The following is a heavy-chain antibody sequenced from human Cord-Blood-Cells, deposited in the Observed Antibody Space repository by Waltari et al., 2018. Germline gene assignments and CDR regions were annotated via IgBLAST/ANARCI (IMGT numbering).Heavy chain of an antibody. D-gene: IGHD5-12*01. CDR1: GSTFGGAA. CDR2: IRSKANSYAT. Sequence: EVQLVESGGGLVQPGGSLKLSCAASGSTFGGAAMQWVRQASGKGLEWVGRIRSKANSYATAYAASVKGRFTISRDDSKNTAYLQMNSLKTEDTAVYYCTRQWRDAFDIWGQGTMVTVSS. V-gene: IGHV3-73*02. CDR3: TRQWRDAFDI. J-gene: IGHJ3*02.